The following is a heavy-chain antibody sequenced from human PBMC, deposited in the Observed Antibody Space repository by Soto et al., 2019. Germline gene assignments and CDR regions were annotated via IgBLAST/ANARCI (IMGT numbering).Heavy chain of an antibody. Sequence: QVQLQQGGAGLLKPSETLSLTCAGYGGSFSGYYWSWIRQPPGKGLEWIGEINHSGSTNYNPSLNSRVTISVDPSKNQFSRTLSFAARADGAVYYCAGGPAIVVVQAAIRRGQYYFAYWGQGTLVTVSS. J-gene: IGHJ4*02. CDR1: GGSFSGYY. CDR3: AGGPAIVVVQAAIRRGQYYFAY. V-gene: IGHV4-34*01. CDR2: INHSGST. D-gene: IGHD2-2*02.